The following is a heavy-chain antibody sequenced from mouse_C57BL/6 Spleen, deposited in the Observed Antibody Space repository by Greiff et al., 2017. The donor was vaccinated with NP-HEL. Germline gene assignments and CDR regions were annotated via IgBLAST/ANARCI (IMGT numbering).Heavy chain of an antibody. CDR3: AIEDYGYYYAMDY. D-gene: IGHD2-4*01. V-gene: IGHV1-18*01. CDR1: GYTFTDYN. CDR2: INPNNGGT. J-gene: IGHJ4*01. Sequence: EVKLQESGPELVKPGASVKIPCKASGYTFTDYNMDWVKQSHGKSLEWIGDINPNNGGTNYNQKFKGKATLTVDKSSSTAYMQLSSLTSEDSAVYYCAIEDYGYYYAMDYWGQGTSVTVSS.